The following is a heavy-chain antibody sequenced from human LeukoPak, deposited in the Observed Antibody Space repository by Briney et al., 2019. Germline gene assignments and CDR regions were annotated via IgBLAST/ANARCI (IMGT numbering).Heavy chain of an antibody. Sequence: SVKASCKASGGTFSSYAISWVRQAPGQGLEWMGGIIPIFGTANYAQKFQGRVTITTDESTSTAYMELSSLRSEDTAVYYCAIAAAGTGGYYFDYWGQGTLVTVSS. CDR2: IIPIFGTA. D-gene: IGHD6-13*01. V-gene: IGHV1-69*05. J-gene: IGHJ4*02. CDR1: GGTFSSYA. CDR3: AIAAAGTGGYYFDY.